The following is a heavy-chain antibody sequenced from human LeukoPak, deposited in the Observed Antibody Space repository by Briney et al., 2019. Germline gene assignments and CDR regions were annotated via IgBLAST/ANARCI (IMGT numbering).Heavy chain of an antibody. CDR3: ARPPHATRYCSSTSCTGGDY. Sequence: SETLSLTCTVSGGSISSGGYYWSWIRQPPGKGLEWIGYIYHSGSTYYNPSLKSRVTISVDRSKNQFSLKLSSVTAADTAVYYCARPPHATRYCSSTSCTGGDYWGQGTLVTVSS. CDR2: IYHSGST. V-gene: IGHV4-30-2*01. D-gene: IGHD2-2*01. CDR1: GGSISSGGYY. J-gene: IGHJ4*02.